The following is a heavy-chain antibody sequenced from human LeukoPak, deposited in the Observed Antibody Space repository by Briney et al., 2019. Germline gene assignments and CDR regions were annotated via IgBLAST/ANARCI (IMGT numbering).Heavy chain of an antibody. D-gene: IGHD3-22*01. J-gene: IGHJ4*02. CDR2: IYPGDSDT. CDR1: GYSFTIYW. CDR3: ARPRGYYDSGGYYYFDY. V-gene: IGHV5-51*01. Sequence: GESLKISCKGSGYSFTIYWIGWVRQMPGKGLEWMGIIYPGDSDTRYSPSFQGQVTISADKSISTAYLQWSSLKASDTAMYYCARPRGYYDSGGYYYFDYWGQGTLVTVSS.